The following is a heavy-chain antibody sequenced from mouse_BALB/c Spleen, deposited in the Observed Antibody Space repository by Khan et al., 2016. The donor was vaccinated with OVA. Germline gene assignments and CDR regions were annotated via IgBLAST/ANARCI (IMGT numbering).Heavy chain of an antibody. CDR3: ERGNYYGYAMDN. Sequence: EVQLQESGPGLVKPSQSLSLTCTVTGYSITSNYAWNWIRQFPGNKLEWMGYISYSGSTNYNPSLKSRISITRNTSKNQFFRHLNAVTTEDTATYYCERGNYYGYAMDNWGQGTSITVSS. CDR2: ISYSGST. V-gene: IGHV3-2*02. J-gene: IGHJ4*01. CDR1: GYSITSNYA. D-gene: IGHD1-1*01.